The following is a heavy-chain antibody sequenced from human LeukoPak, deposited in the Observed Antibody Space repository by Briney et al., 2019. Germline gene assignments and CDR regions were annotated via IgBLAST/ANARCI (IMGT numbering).Heavy chain of an antibody. CDR2: ISSSGNNI. Sequence: PGGSLRLSCAASGFTFSDYYMNWIRQAPGKGLEWVSYISSSGNNIDYVDSVKGRVIISRDNAKKSLSLQMNSLRAEDTAVYYCARGFHGMDVGGQGTTVTVS. D-gene: IGHD3-10*01. CDR1: GFTFSDYY. CDR3: ARGFHGMDV. J-gene: IGHJ6*02. V-gene: IGHV3-11*01.